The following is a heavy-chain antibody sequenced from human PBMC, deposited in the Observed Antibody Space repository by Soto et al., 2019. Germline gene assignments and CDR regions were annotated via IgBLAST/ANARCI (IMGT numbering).Heavy chain of an antibody. V-gene: IGHV1-3*01. CDR3: ARAIFRIINLGVSAL. CDR1: GYTFTTYA. CDR2: VNAENGNT. D-gene: IGHD3-9*01. J-gene: IGHJ4*02. Sequence: ASVKVSCKASGYTFTTYAIRWVRQAPGQRLEWMGWVNAENGNTKYSQKFQGRVTITVDTSASTAYMEMSSLRSEDTAVYYCARAIFRIINLGVSALWGQGNLVHVSS.